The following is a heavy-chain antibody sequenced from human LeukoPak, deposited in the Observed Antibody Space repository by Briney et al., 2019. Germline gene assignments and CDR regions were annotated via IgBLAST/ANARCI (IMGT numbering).Heavy chain of an antibody. CDR3: ARDVREQWLVSEGAFDI. J-gene: IGHJ3*02. V-gene: IGHV1-18*01. Sequence: ASVKVSCKASGYTFTSYGISWVRQAPGQGLEWMGWISAYNGNTNYAQKLQGRVTMTTDTSTSTAYMELRSLRSDDTAVYYCARDVREQWLVSEGAFDIWGQGTMVTVSS. CDR1: GYTFTSYG. CDR2: ISAYNGNT. D-gene: IGHD6-19*01.